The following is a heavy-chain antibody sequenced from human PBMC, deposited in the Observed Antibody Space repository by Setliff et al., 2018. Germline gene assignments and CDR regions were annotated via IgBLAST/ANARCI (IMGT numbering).Heavy chain of an antibody. D-gene: IGHD2-15*01. J-gene: IGHJ4*02. Sequence: ASVKVSCKTSGYNFITLGINWVRQAPGQGLEWAGWISPYSGKTDYAQKFQDRVIMTIDSATTTAYMELKTLRSDDTAVYYCARGRGPDIVVTIPGDYWGQGTQVTVSS. CDR2: ISPYSGKT. V-gene: IGHV1-18*01. CDR3: ARGRGPDIVVTIPGDY. CDR1: GYNFITLG.